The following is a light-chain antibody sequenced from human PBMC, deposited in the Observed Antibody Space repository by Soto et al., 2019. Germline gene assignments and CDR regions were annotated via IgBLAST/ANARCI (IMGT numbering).Light chain of an antibody. CDR2: DAS. CDR3: LQYFRWRT. CDR1: QSLSSS. V-gene: IGKV3-15*01. Sequence: EILMTQSPATLSVSPGERATLSCRASQSLSSSLAWYQQKPGQAPRLLIYDASTRATDIPGRFSGSGSGTEFTLTISSLQSEDSAVYYCLQYFRWRTFGQGTKVEIK. J-gene: IGKJ1*01.